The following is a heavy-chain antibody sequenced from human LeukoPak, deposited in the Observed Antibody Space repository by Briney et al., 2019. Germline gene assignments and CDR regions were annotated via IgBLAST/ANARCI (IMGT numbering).Heavy chain of an antibody. V-gene: IGHV1-46*01. Sequence: ASVKVSCKASGYTFTSYYMHWVRQAPGQGLEWMGIINPSGGSTSYAQKFQGRVTMTRDTSTSTVYMELSSLRSEDTAVYYCASGEYCSSTSCSPGIDAFDIWGQGTMVTVSS. J-gene: IGHJ3*02. CDR1: GYTFTSYY. CDR3: ASGEYCSSTSCSPGIDAFDI. D-gene: IGHD2-2*01. CDR2: INPSGGST.